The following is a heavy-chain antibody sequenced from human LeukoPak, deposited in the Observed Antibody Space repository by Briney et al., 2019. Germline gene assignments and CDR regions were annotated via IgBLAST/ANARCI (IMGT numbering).Heavy chain of an antibody. CDR3: ARGRQWLDDFDY. CDR1: GYSISSGYY. V-gene: IGHV4-38-2*02. D-gene: IGHD6-19*01. Sequence: SETLSLTCTVSGYSISSGYYWGWIRPPPGKGLEWIGSIYYSGSTYYNPSLKSRVTISVDTSKNQFSLKLSSVTAADTAVYYCARGRQWLDDFDYWGQGTLVTVSS. J-gene: IGHJ4*02. CDR2: IYYSGST.